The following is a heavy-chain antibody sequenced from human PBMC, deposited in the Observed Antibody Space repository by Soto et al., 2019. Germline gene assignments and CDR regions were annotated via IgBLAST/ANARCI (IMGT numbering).Heavy chain of an antibody. D-gene: IGHD6-19*01. CDR3: AKDSSGWYMRNWFDP. V-gene: IGHV3-23*01. J-gene: IGHJ5*02. CDR2: ISGSGGST. CDR1: GFTFSSYA. Sequence: GGSLRLSCAASGFTFSSYAMSWVRQAPGKGLEWVSAISGSGGSTYYADSVKGRFTISRDNSKNTLYLQMNSLRAEDTAVYYCAKDSSGWYMRNWFDPWSQGTLVTVSS.